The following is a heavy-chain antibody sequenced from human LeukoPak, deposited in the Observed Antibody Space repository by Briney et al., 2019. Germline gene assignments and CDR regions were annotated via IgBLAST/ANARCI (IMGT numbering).Heavy chain of an antibody. CDR1: GGTFSSYA. J-gene: IGHJ6*02. Sequence: ASVKVSRKASGGTFSSYAISWVRQAPGQGLEWMGGIIPIFGTANYAQKFQGRVTITADESTSTAYMELSSLRSEDTAVYYCARDYYGSGSYLPDYYYGMDVWGQGTTVTVSS. CDR2: IIPIFGTA. V-gene: IGHV1-69*13. D-gene: IGHD3-10*01. CDR3: ARDYYGSGSYLPDYYYGMDV.